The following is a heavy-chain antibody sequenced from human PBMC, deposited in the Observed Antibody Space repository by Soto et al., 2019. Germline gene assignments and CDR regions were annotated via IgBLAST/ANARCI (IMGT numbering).Heavy chain of an antibody. J-gene: IGHJ4*02. CDR2: ISGSGDST. D-gene: IGHD6-19*01. Sequence: EVQLLESGGGLVQPGGSLRLSCAASGFTFSTYAMNWVRQAPGKGLEWVSGISGSGDSTYYADSVKGRFTVSRDNSKNTLYLQMNILRGEDTAVFYCAKERSSGWSFDYLGQGTLVTVSP. CDR3: AKERSSGWSFDY. CDR1: GFTFSTYA. V-gene: IGHV3-23*01.